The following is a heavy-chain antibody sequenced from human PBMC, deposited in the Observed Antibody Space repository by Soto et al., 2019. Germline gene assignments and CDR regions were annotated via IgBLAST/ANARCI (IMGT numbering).Heavy chain of an antibody. J-gene: IGHJ4*02. CDR3: AKDLVLWFGELLPYFDY. D-gene: IGHD3-10*01. CDR2: ISGSGGST. CDR1: GVTFSSYA. V-gene: IGHV3-23*01. Sequence: SLRLSCAASGVTFSSYAMSWVRQAPGKGLEWVSAISGSGGSTYYADSVKGRFTISRDNSKNTLYLQMNSLRAEDTAVYYCAKDLVLWFGELLPYFDYWGQGTLVTVSS.